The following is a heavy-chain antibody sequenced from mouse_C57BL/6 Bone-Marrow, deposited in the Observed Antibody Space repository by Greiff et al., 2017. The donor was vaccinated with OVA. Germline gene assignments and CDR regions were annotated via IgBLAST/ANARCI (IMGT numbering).Heavy chain of an antibody. Sequence: VHVKQSEAELVRPGASVKLSCTASGFNIKDDYMHWVKQRPEQGLEWIGWIDPENGDTEYASKFQGKATITADTSSNTAYLQLSSLTSEDTAVYYCTTKKSYGLFAYWGQGTLVTVSA. V-gene: IGHV14-4*01. CDR2: IDPENGDT. CDR1: GFNIKDDY. D-gene: IGHD1-1*01. CDR3: TTKKSYGLFAY. J-gene: IGHJ3*01.